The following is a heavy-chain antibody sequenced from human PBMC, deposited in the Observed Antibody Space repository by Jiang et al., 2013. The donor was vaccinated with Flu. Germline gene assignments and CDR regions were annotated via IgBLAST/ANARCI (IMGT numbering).Heavy chain of an antibody. D-gene: IGHD3-22*01. CDR1: GYTFNNYA. V-gene: IGHV3-23*01. Sequence: QLLESGGGLVQPGGALRLSCVASGYTFNNYAVSWVRQAPGKGLEWVSTISAGGTITYYADSVKGRFTISRDNSKNTLYLQMDSLKTEDTALYYCSTEGHYDSVDDWGQGTLVTVSS. J-gene: IGHJ4*02. CDR3: STEGHYDSVDD. CDR2: ISAGGTIT.